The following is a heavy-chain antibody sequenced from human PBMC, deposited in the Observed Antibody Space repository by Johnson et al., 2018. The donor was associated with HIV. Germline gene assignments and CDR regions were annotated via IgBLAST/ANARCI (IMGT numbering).Heavy chain of an antibody. CDR1: GFTFSSYW. CDR2: IKQDGSEK. Sequence: VQLVESGGGVVQPGRSLRLSCAASGFTFSSYWMSWVRQATGKGLEWVANIKQDGSEKYYVDSVKGRFTISRDNAKNSLYLQMNSLRAEDTAVYYCARVLAYCGGDCSPGAFDIWGQGKWSPSLQ. J-gene: IGHJ3*02. CDR3: ARVLAYCGGDCSPGAFDI. D-gene: IGHD2-21*02. V-gene: IGHV3-7*01.